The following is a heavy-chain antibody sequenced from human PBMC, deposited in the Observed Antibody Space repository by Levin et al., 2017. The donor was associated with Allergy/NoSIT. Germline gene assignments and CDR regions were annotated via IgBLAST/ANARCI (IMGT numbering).Heavy chain of an antibody. CDR2: IIPIFGTA. J-gene: IGHJ3*02. Sequence: SVKVSCKASGGTFSSYAISWVRQAPGQGLEWMGGIIPIFGTANYAQKFQGRVTITADESTSTAYMELSSLRSEDTAVYYCAREPRYCSGGSCYSLDAFDIWGQGTMVTVSS. CDR1: GGTFSSYA. V-gene: IGHV1-69*13. D-gene: IGHD2-15*01. CDR3: AREPRYCSGGSCYSLDAFDI.